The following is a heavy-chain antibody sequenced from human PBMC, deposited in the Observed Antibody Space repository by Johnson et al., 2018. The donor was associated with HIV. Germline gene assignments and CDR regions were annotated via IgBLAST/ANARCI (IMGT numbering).Heavy chain of an antibody. Sequence: QVQLVESGGGVVQPGRSLRLSCAASGFTFSSYVMHWVRQASGKGLEWVAVISYDGSNKYYADSVKGRFTISRDNSKNTLYLRMNSLRAEDTAVYLCAKERGKRWLHPRDAFDIWGQGTMVTVSS. V-gene: IGHV3-30*18. CDR3: AKERGKRWLHPRDAFDI. D-gene: IGHD5-24*01. J-gene: IGHJ3*02. CDR1: GFTFSSYV. CDR2: ISYDGSNK.